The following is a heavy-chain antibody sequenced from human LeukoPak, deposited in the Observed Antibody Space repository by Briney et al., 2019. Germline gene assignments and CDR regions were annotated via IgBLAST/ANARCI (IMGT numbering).Heavy chain of an antibody. J-gene: IGHJ4*02. Sequence: PSETLSLTCTVSGGSISTGDYSWSWIRQPPGKGLEWIGYIYYTGSTYYNPSLKSRVTISVDTSKNQFSLKLSSVTAADTAVYYCARGDFAYYFDYWGQGTLVTVSS. CDR3: ARGDFAYYFDY. CDR2: IYYTGST. V-gene: IGHV4-30-4*08. CDR1: GGSISTGDYS.